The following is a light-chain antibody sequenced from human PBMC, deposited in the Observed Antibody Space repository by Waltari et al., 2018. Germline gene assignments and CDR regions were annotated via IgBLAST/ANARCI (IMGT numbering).Light chain of an antibody. V-gene: IGKV4-1*01. J-gene: IGKJ4*01. CDR3: QQYYARPFT. Sequence: DIVMTQSPDPLAVSLGERAPINSNSTPSVLYSSTNKNYLAWYQQTQGQPPKLLIHWASTRESGVSDRFSGSGSGTDFTLTISSLQAEDVAVYYCQQYYARPFTFGGGTKVEI. CDR2: WAS. CDR1: PSVLYSSTNKNY.